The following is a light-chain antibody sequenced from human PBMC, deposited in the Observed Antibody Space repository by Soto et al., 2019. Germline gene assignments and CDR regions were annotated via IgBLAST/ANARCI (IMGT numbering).Light chain of an antibody. J-gene: IGKJ1*01. CDR1: QSVNSN. Sequence: EIVMTQSPATLSVSPGETVTLSCRASQSVNSNLAWYQQKPGQTPRLLVYGASSRATGIPDRFSGSGSGTDFTLTISSLQSEDFAVYYCQQYNNWPVFGQGTKVDIK. V-gene: IGKV3D-15*01. CDR2: GAS. CDR3: QQYNNWPV.